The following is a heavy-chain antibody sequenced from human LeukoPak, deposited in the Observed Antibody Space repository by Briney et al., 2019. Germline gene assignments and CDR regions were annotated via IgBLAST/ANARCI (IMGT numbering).Heavy chain of an antibody. CDR1: GYSISSGYY. V-gene: IGHV4-38-2*01. J-gene: IGHJ4*02. Sequence: SEALSLTCAVSGYSISSGYYWGWIRQPPGKGLEWIGSIYHSGSTYYNPSLKSRVTISVDTSKNQFSLKLSSVTAADTAVYYCARVPLLWFGELLQYYFDHWGQGTLVTVSS. D-gene: IGHD3-10*01. CDR3: ARVPLLWFGELLQYYFDH. CDR2: IYHSGST.